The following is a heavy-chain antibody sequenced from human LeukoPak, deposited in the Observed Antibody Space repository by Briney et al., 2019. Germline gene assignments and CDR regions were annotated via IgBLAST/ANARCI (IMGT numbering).Heavy chain of an antibody. CDR1: GYPFSGHN. J-gene: IGHJ4*02. Sequence: GASVKVSCKASGYPFSGHNIHWVRQAPGQGLEWVGWIDPTTGGTNYAQRFQGRVTLTRDTSITTAYMELNSLTPDDTAVYFCTRPEYRYGYLLDYWGQGTLITVSS. CDR2: IDPTTGGT. CDR3: TRPEYRYGYLLDY. D-gene: IGHD5-18*01. V-gene: IGHV1-2*02.